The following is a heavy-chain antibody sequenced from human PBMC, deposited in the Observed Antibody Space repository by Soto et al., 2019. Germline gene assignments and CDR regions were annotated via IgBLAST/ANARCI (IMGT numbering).Heavy chain of an antibody. D-gene: IGHD3-10*01. J-gene: IGHJ5*02. V-gene: IGHV1-69*02. CDR3: ARGSTIVRGAPSWFDP. CDR2: IIPIAAIA. Sequence: QVQLVQSRAEVKKPGSSVKVSCKASGGTFSRYTINWVRQAPGQGLEWMGRIIPIAAIANYTQKFQGRVTITVDKSSTTAYMELSSLRSDDTAVYYCARGSTIVRGAPSWFDPWGQGTLVTVSS. CDR1: GGTFSRYT.